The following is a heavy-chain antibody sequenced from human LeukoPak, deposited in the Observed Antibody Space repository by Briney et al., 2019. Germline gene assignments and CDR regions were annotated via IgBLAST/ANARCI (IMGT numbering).Heavy chain of an antibody. CDR2: INTDGTVT. Sequence: GGSLRLSCAAPGFTFSKYWMLWVRQAPGKGLESVSRINTDGTVTTYADSVKGRFTVSRDNADNTMFLQMNSVRDEDTAVYYCATRQWLAPPPDSWGQGTPVTVSS. V-gene: IGHV3-74*01. CDR1: GFTFSKYW. D-gene: IGHD6-19*01. CDR3: ATRQWLAPPPDS. J-gene: IGHJ4*02.